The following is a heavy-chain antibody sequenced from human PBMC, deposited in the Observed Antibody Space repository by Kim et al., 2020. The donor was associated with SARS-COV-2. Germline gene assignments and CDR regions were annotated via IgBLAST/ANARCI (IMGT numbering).Heavy chain of an antibody. D-gene: IGHD3-22*01. CDR3: AKDQGGADYYDSSGNLDY. Sequence: GGSLRLSCAASGFTFSSYAMHWVRQAPGKGLEWVAVIWYDGSNKYYADSVKGRFTISRDNSKNTLYLQMNSLRAEDTAVYYCAKDQGGADYYDSSGNLDYWGQGTLVTVSS. V-gene: IGHV3-33*06. CDR2: IWYDGSNK. J-gene: IGHJ4*02. CDR1: GFTFSSYA.